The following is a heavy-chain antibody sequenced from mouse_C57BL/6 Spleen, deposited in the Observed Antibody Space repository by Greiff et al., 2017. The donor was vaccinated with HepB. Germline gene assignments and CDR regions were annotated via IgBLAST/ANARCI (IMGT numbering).Heavy chain of an antibody. D-gene: IGHD2-4*01. Sequence: VKLMESGAELVKPGASVKMSCKASGYTFTTYPIEWMKQNHGKSLEWIGNFHPYNDDTKYNEKFKGKATLTVEKSSSTVYLELSRLTSDDSAVYYCARWTYDYEGAMDYWGQGTSVTVSS. CDR3: ARWTYDYEGAMDY. CDR2: FHPYNDDT. CDR1: GYTFTTYP. V-gene: IGHV1-47*01. J-gene: IGHJ4*01.